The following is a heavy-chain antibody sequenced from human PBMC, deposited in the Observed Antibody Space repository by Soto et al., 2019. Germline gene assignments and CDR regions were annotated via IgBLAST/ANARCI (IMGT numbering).Heavy chain of an antibody. CDR2: IYYSGST. J-gene: IGHJ5*02. CDR3: AREFFGAGNWFDP. CDR1: GGSISSSSYY. V-gene: IGHV4-39*02. Sequence: ASETLSLTCTVSGGSISSSSYYWGWIRQPPGKGLEWIGSIYYSGSTYYNPSLKSRVTISVDTSKNQFSLKLSSVTAADTAVYYCAREFFGAGNWFDPWGQGTLVTVSS. D-gene: IGHD3-3*01.